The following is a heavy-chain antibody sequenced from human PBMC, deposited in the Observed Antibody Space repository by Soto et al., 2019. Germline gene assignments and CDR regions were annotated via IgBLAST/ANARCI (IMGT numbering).Heavy chain of an antibody. CDR2: IRRKANSYTS. Sequence: GGSLRLSCAAYGFTFSDHYMDWVRQAPEKGLEWIGRIRRKANSYTSGYAASVKGRFSISRDDSKNSMYLQMNSLKSEDTAVYYCTRVKISQYEGSDVWGQGTMVTVSS. J-gene: IGHJ3*01. CDR3: TRVKISQYEGSDV. V-gene: IGHV3-72*01. CDR1: GFTFSDHY. D-gene: IGHD3-3*02.